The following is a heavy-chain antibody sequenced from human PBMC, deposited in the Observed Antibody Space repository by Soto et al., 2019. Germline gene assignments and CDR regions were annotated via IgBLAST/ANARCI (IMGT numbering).Heavy chain of an antibody. V-gene: IGHV2-70*12. CDR3: AHSFGSSSEIDY. CDR2: IDWDNRI. J-gene: IGHJ4*02. D-gene: IGHD6-13*01. Sequence: PTLVNPTETLTLTCTFSGFSLTTSGMCVTWIRQSPGKALEWLALIDWDNRIKFTTSLKTRLAISKDTSTNQVVLTMTNMGPADTATYYCAHSFGSSSEIDYWGQGTLVTVSS. CDR1: GFSLTTSGMC.